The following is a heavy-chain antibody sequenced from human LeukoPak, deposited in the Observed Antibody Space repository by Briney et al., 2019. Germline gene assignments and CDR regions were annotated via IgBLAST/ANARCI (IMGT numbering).Heavy chain of an antibody. Sequence: PGGSLRLSCAASGFTFSSYAMSWVRQAPGKGLEWVSAISGSGGSTYYADSVKGRFTISRDNSKNTLYLQMNSLRAEDTAVYYCAKDPGGYTGRPKYYFDYWGQGTLVTVSS. CDR1: GFTFSSYA. J-gene: IGHJ4*02. CDR2: ISGSGGST. V-gene: IGHV3-23*01. CDR3: AKDPGGYTGRPKYYFDY. D-gene: IGHD5-12*01.